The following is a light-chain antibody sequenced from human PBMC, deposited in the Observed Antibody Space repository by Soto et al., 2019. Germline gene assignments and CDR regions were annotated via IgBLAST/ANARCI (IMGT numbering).Light chain of an antibody. J-gene: IGLJ1*01. CDR3: SSYTSSSTSYV. V-gene: IGLV2-14*03. Sequence: QSALTQPASVSGSPGQSITISCTGTSTDVGGYNYVSWYQRHPGKAPKLMIYDVSYRPSGVSNRFSGSKSGNTASLTISGLQAEDEADYYCSSYTSSSTSYVFGTGTKLTVL. CDR1: STDVGGYNY. CDR2: DVS.